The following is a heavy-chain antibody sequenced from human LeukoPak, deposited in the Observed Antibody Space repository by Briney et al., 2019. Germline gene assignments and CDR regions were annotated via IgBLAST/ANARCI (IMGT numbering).Heavy chain of an antibody. CDR3: AKAPVTTCRGAYCYPFDY. CDR2: ISSSSSYI. D-gene: IGHD2-21*01. Sequence: PGGSLRLSCAASGFALSSYAMSWVRQAPGKGLEWVSSISSSSSYIYYADSVKGRFTISRDNAKNSLYLQMNSLRAEDTAVYYCAKAPVTTCRGAYCYPFDYWGQGTLVTVSS. CDR1: GFALSSYA. J-gene: IGHJ4*02. V-gene: IGHV3-21*01.